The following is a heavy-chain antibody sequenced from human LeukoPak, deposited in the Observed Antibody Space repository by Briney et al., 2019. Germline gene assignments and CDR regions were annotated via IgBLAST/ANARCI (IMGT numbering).Heavy chain of an antibody. J-gene: IGHJ4*02. CDR3: VSFYETY. CDR2: INSDGSWT. Sequence: GGSLRLSCATSGFNFDRYTIHWVRQAPGKGLEWVSHINSDGSWTSYADSVKGRFTISKDNAKNTVYLQMNSLRAEDTAVYYCVSFYETYWGRGTLVTVSS. D-gene: IGHD2/OR15-2a*01. CDR1: GFNFDRYT. V-gene: IGHV3-74*01.